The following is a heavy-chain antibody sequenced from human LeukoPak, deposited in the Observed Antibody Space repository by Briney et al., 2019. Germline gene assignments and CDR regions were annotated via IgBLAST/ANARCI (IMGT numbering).Heavy chain of an antibody. D-gene: IGHD2-2*01. CDR2: ISGSGGST. Sequence: GGSLRLSCAASGFTFSSYAVSWVRQAPGKGLEWVSAISGSGGSTYYADSVKGRFTISRDNSKNTLYLQMNSLRAEDTAVYYSAKWRVYQLLGYYFDYWGQGTLVTVSS. CDR3: AKWRVYQLLGYYFDY. CDR1: GFTFSSYA. V-gene: IGHV3-23*01. J-gene: IGHJ4*02.